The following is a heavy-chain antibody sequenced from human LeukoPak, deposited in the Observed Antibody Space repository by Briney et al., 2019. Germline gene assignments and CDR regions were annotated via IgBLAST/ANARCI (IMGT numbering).Heavy chain of an antibody. D-gene: IGHD6-19*01. V-gene: IGHV3-66*01. CDR3: TRSLDY. J-gene: IGHJ4*02. CDR1: GFTINNNY. CDR2: IYSGGNT. Sequence: GGSLRLSCAASGFTINNNYMNWVRQAPGKGLEWVSVIYSGGNTYYADSVKGRFTISRDNAKNSLYLQMNSLRADDTAVYYCTRSLDYWGQGTLVTVSS.